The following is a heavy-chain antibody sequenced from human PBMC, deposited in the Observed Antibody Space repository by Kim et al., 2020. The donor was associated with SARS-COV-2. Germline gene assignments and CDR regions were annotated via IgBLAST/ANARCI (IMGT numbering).Heavy chain of an antibody. J-gene: IGHJ4*02. V-gene: IGHV4-30-2*04. CDR3: ARDWSSSWGSYGY. Sequence: YNPYLKGSVHISIDTSKNQFSLQLSSVTAADAAVYYCARDWSSSWGSYGYWGQGTLVTVSS. D-gene: IGHD6-13*01.